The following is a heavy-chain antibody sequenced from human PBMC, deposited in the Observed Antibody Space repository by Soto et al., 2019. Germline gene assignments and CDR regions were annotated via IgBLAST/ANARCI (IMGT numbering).Heavy chain of an antibody. CDR2: ISAYNGNT. CDR1: GYTFTSYG. D-gene: IGHD3-10*01. CDR3: ARGSYYGSGYNWFDP. Sequence: ASVKVSCKASGYTFTSYGISWVRQAPGQGLEWMGWISAYNGNTNYAQKLQGRVTMTTDTSTSTVYMELSSLRSEDTAVYYCARGSYYGSGYNWFDPWGQGTLVTVSS. V-gene: IGHV1-18*01. J-gene: IGHJ5*02.